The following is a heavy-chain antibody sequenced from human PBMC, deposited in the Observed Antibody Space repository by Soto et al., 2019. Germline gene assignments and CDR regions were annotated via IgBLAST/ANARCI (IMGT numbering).Heavy chain of an antibody. V-gene: IGHV4-31*03. CDR2: IYYSGST. CDR3: ARAAGIAAAGRGWFDP. Sequence: SETLSLTCTVSGGSISSGGYYWSWIRQHPGKGLEWIGYIYYSGSTYYNPSLKSRVTISVDTSKNQFSLKLSSVTAADTAVYYCARAAGIAAAGRGWFDPRGQGTLVTVSS. J-gene: IGHJ5*02. CDR1: GGSISSGGYY. D-gene: IGHD6-13*01.